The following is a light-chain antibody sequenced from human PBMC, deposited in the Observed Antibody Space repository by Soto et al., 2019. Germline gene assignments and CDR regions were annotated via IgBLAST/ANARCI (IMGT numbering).Light chain of an antibody. CDR1: QSVSIY. Sequence: EVVMRQSPATVSLSPGERATLSCRASQSVSIYLAWYQQKPGQAPRLLIYDASNRATGIPARFSGSGSGTDFTLTISSLEPEDFAVYYCQQRSNWPPITFGGGTKVDIK. J-gene: IGKJ4*01. V-gene: IGKV3-11*01. CDR3: QQRSNWPPIT. CDR2: DAS.